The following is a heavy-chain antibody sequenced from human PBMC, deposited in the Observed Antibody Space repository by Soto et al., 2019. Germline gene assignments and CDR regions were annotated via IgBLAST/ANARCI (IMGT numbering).Heavy chain of an antibody. J-gene: IGHJ6*02. CDR1: GFTFSGSA. Sequence: GGSLRLSCADSGFTFSGSAMHWVRQASRKGLEWVGRIRSKANSYATAYAASVKGRFTISRDDSKNTAYLQMNSLKTEDTAVYYCTSPAEVVPAAGYYYYYGMDVWGQGTTVTVSS. D-gene: IGHD2-2*01. V-gene: IGHV3-73*01. CDR2: IRSKANSYAT. CDR3: TSPAEVVPAAGYYYYYGMDV.